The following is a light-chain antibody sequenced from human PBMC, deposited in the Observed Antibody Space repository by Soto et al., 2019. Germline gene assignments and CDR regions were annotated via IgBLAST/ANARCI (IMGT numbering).Light chain of an antibody. Sequence: EIVLTQYPGTLSLSPGERATLSCMASQSVSNNYLAWYQQKPGQAPRLLIYGASNRATGIPDRFSGSGSGTDFTLTISRLEPEDFAVYYCQQYGSSGTFGQGTKV. CDR1: QSVSNNY. J-gene: IGKJ1*01. CDR3: QQYGSSGT. CDR2: GAS. V-gene: IGKV3-20*01.